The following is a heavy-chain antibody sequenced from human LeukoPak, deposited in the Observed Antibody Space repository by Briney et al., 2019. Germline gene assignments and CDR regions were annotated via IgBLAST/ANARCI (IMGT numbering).Heavy chain of an antibody. D-gene: IGHD6-6*01. CDR2: ISYDGSNK. V-gene: IGHV3-30*14. Sequence: GRSLRLSCAASGFTFSSYAMHWVRQAPGKGLEWVAVISYDGSNKYYADSVKGRFTISRDNSKNALYLQMNSLRAEDTAVYYCAREYGSSSGFFDYWGQGTLVTVSS. CDR3: AREYGSSSGFFDY. CDR1: GFTFSSYA. J-gene: IGHJ4*02.